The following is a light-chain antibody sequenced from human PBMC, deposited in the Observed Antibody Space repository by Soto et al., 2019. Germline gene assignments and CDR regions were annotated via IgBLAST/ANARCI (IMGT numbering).Light chain of an antibody. V-gene: IGLV1-40*01. CDR1: RTNLGAGND. CDR3: QSYDSSLRDVL. CDR2: ANY. J-gene: IGLJ2*01. Sequence: QSVLTQPPSLSGAPGQTVTISCTGSRTNLGAGNDVHWFQQLPGQAPTLVIGANYNQPSGVPDRFSGSKAVTSASLVITGLQAEDEADYYCQSYDSSLRDVLFGGGTKLTVL.